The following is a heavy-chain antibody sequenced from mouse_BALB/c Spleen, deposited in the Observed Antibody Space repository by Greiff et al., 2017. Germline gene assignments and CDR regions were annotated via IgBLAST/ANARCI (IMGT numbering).Heavy chain of an antibody. CDR3: AGLRWYFDV. D-gene: IGHD2-12*01. Sequence: VQLQESGPQLVRPGASVKISCKASGYSFTSYWMHWVKQRPGQGLEWIGMIDPSDSETRLNQKFKDKATLTVDKSSSTAYMQLSSPTSEDSAVYYCAGLRWYFDVWGAGTTVTVSS. CDR2: IDPSDSET. J-gene: IGHJ1*01. CDR1: GYSFTSYW. V-gene: IGHV1S126*01.